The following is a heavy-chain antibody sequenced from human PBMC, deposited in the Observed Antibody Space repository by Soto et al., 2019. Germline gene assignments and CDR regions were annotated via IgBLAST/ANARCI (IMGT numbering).Heavy chain of an antibody. V-gene: IGHV1-46*01. CDR2: ISLYHHST. J-gene: IGHJ4*02. D-gene: IGHD2-21*02. CDR3: ARELYSCGGDCPYYMDY. CDR1: GYPFTDYF. Sequence: ASVKVSCKTSGYPFTDYFIHWVRQAPGQGLEWMGIISLYHHSTSYAQKFQGRLTVTADMSTTTVYMDLSSLTSEDSAVYWCARELYSCGGDCPYYMDYWGQGTLVTVSS.